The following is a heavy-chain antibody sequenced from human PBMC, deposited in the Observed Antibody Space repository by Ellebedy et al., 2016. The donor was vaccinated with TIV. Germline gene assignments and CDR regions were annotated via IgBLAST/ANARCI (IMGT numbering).Heavy chain of an antibody. CDR3: ARFFESGSTGDY. Sequence: MPSETLSLTCTVSGGSISSYYWNWIRQPPGKGLEWIGFIYTGSTNYNPSLQSRVTMSVDTSKNQVSLKLRSVTAEDTAVYYCARFFESGSTGDYWGQGTLVTVSS. CDR1: GGSISSYY. D-gene: IGHD3-10*01. CDR2: IYTGST. J-gene: IGHJ4*02. V-gene: IGHV4-59*08.